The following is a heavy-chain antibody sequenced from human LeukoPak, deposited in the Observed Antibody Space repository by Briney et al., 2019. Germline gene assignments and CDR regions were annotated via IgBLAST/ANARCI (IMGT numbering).Heavy chain of an antibody. J-gene: IGHJ4*02. CDR1: GGSISSGGYS. CDR2: IYHSGST. V-gene: IGHV4-30-2*01. D-gene: IGHD5-24*01. CDR3: ASVELATAYFYY. Sequence: SETLSLTCAVSGGSISSGGYSWSWIRQPPGKGLEWIGYIYHSGSTYYNPSLKSRVTISVDRSKNQFSLKLSSVTAADTAVYYCASVELATAYFYYWGQGTLVTVSS.